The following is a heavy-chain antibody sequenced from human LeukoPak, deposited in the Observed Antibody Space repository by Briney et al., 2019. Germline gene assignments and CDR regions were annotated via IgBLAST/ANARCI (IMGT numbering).Heavy chain of an antibody. V-gene: IGHV1-69*06. J-gene: IGHJ4*02. CDR2: IIPIFGTA. D-gene: IGHD6-13*01. CDR1: GGTFSSYA. CDR3: ARGAAAGLVFDY. Sequence: GASVKLSCKASGGTFSSYAINWVRQAPGQGLEWMGGIIPIFGTANYAQNFQGRVTITADKSTSTAYMELSSLRSEDTAVYYCARGAAAGLVFDYWGQGTLVTVSS.